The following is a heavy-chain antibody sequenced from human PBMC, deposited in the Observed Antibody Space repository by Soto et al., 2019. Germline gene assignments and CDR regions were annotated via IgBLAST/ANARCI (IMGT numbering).Heavy chain of an antibody. CDR3: ASYIAAAGGESFDY. Sequence: QVQLVQSGAEVQKPGSSVKVSCKASGGTFSSYAIIWVRQAPGQGLEWMGGIIPIFGTANYAQKFQGRVTITADESTSTAYMELSSLRSEDTAVYYCASYIAAAGGESFDYWGQGTLVTVSS. CDR2: IIPIFGTA. V-gene: IGHV1-69*01. J-gene: IGHJ4*02. CDR1: GGTFSSYA. D-gene: IGHD6-13*01.